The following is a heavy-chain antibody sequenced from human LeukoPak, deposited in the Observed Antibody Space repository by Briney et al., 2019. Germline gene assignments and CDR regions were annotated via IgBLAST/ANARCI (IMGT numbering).Heavy chain of an antibody. J-gene: IGHJ4*02. CDR1: GFTFSDYY. D-gene: IGHD6-13*01. Sequence: PGGSLRLSCAASGFTFSDYYMSWIRQAPGKGLEWVSYISSSGSTIYYADSVKGRFTISRDNAKNSLYLQMNSLRAEDTAVYYCAREQQLVRDIYFDYWGQGTLVTVSS. CDR3: AREQQLVRDIYFDY. V-gene: IGHV3-11*01. CDR2: ISSSGSTI.